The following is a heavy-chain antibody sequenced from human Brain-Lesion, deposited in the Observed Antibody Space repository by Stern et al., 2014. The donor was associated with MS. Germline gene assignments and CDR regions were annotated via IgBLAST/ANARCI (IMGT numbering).Heavy chain of an antibody. Sequence: QVQLGQSGPGLVKPSETLSLTCTVAGGSVSSTSYAWAWIRQPPGKGLEWIGTLYYSGNTYYSPSLKSRPPISLDTPKNQSSRQRGFVTAADTAVYYCAGEEDIRYCSGGSCTGNWFDPWGQGTLVTVSS. V-gene: IGHV4-39*01. CDR1: GGSVSSTSYA. CDR3: AGEEDIRYCSGGSCTGNWFDP. CDR2: LYYSGNT. D-gene: IGHD2-15*01. J-gene: IGHJ5*02.